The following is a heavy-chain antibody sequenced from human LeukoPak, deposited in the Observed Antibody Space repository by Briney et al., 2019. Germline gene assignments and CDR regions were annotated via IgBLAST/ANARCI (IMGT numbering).Heavy chain of an antibody. D-gene: IGHD3-10*01. CDR1: GFSFSDHN. J-gene: IGHJ4*02. V-gene: IGHV3-21*01. CDR2: ISSRSNYI. CDR3: ARDYLGFGESGFDY. Sequence: TGGSLRLSCAVSGFSFSDHNMNWVRQAPGKGLEWVASISSRSNYIYYADSLKGRVTVSRDNARNSLFLQMTSLRAEDTAVYYCARDYLGFGESGFDYWGQGTQVTVSS.